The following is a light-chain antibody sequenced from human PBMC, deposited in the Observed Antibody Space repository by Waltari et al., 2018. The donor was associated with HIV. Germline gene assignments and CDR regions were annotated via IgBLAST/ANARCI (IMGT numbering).Light chain of an antibody. J-gene: IGLJ2*01. CDR3: SSADANGLI. CDR2: EDS. V-gene: IGLV3-10*01. Sequence: SYELTQPPSVSVYPGQSARIPCSGDALPKTYVYWYQQKSGEDPLLVIYEDSKRPSGIPDRVSGFTSGTMPTLTISWAHVDDEADYYRSSADANGLIFGGGTKLTVL. CDR1: ALPKTY.